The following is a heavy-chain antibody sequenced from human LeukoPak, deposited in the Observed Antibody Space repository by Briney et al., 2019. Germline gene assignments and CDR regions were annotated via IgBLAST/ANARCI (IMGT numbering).Heavy chain of an antibody. J-gene: IGHJ4*02. CDR2: INHSGST. CDR1: GGSISSSSYY. Sequence: SETLSLTCTVSGGSISSSSYYWGWIRQPPGKGLEWIGEINHSGSTNYNPSLKSRVTISVDTSKNQFSLKLSSVTAADTAVYYCARADYGGKDDYWGQGTLVTVSS. D-gene: IGHD4-23*01. CDR3: ARADYGGKDDY. V-gene: IGHV4-39*07.